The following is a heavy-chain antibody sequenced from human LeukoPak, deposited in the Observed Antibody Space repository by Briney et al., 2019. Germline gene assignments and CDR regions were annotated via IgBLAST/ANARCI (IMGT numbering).Heavy chain of an antibody. D-gene: IGHD5-12*01. CDR1: GFTFSRYW. V-gene: IGHV3-74*01. Sequence: GGSLRLSCAASGFTFSRYWMHWVRQAPGKGLVWVSRINNDGSSTTYADSVKGRFTISRDNAKNTLSLQMNSLRAEDTAVYYCARDDRWLRRSSDFDYWGQGTLVTVSS. CDR3: ARDDRWLRRSSDFDY. CDR2: INNDGSST. J-gene: IGHJ4*02.